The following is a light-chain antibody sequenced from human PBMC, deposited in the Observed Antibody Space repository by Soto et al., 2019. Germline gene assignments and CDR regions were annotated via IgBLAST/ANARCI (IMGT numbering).Light chain of an antibody. CDR2: EVS. CDR3: SSHAGSKNWV. V-gene: IGLV2-8*01. Sequence: QSALTQPPSASGSPGQSVTISCTGTSSDVGGYNYVSWYQQHPGKVPKLMIYEVSKRPSGVPDRFSGSKSGDTASLTVSGLQAEDEADYYCSSHAGSKNWVFGGGTKVTVL. CDR1: SSDVGGYNY. J-gene: IGLJ3*02.